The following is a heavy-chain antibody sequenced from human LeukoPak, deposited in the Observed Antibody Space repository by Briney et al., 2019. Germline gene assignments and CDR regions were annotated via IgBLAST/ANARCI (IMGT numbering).Heavy chain of an antibody. D-gene: IGHD3-3*01. Sequence: GGSLRLSCAASGFTFSTYAMSWVRQAPGKGLEWFSVISNSGGSTYYADSVKGRFTISRDNSKNTLYLQMNSLRAEDTAVYYCAKHSNFGLITPSDYWGQGTLVTVSS. CDR2: ISNSGGST. CDR1: GFTFSTYA. V-gene: IGHV3-23*01. J-gene: IGHJ4*02. CDR3: AKHSNFGLITPSDY.